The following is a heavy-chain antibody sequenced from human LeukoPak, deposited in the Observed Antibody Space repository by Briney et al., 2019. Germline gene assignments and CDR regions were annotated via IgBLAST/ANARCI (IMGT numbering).Heavy chain of an antibody. Sequence: GGSLRLSCEASGYTFSSYGMHWVRQAPGKGLGWVAVVYYDESKKYFADSVKGRFAISRDISRNTLYLQMNSLRAEDTAVYYCLREPGTIFYSFDSWGQGTLVTVSS. CDR1: GYTFSSYG. CDR3: LREPGTIFYSFDS. V-gene: IGHV3-33*01. CDR2: VYYDESKK. D-gene: IGHD1/OR15-1a*01. J-gene: IGHJ4*02.